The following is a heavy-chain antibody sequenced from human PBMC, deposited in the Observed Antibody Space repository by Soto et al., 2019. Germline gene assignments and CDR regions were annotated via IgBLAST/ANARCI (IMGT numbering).Heavy chain of an antibody. CDR1: GFTFSSYS. CDR2: ISSSSSYI. D-gene: IGHD3-9*01. V-gene: IGHV3-21*01. CDR3: ARVHPIEDEIRYENYYYYYGMDV. J-gene: IGHJ6*02. Sequence: GGSLRLSCAASGFTFSSYSMNWVRQAPGKGLEWVSSISSSSSYIYYADSVKGRFTISRDNAKNSLYLQMNSLRAEDTAVYYFARVHPIEDEIRYENYYYYYGMDVWGQGTTVTVSS.